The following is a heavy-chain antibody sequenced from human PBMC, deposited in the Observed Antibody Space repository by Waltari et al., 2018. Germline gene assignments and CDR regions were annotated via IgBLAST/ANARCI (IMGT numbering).Heavy chain of an antibody. Sequence: EVHLVDSGGGLVTPGGSLRLSCEASGFSVTNAWINWVRQAPGKGLVLFGRIMNDEGSLTYADSVKGRFTISRDNAKNTLFLQMKRLRAEDTAVYYCVRLAQRTYKSPVPGRHYYYGMDVWGQGTTVTVSS. CDR1: GFSVTNAW. CDR2: IMNDEGSL. CDR3: VRLAQRTYKSPVPGRHYYYGMDV. V-gene: IGHV3-74*02. J-gene: IGHJ6*02. D-gene: IGHD3-10*01.